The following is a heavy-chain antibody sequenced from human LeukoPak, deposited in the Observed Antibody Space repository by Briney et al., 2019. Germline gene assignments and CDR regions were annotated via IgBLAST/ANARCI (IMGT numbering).Heavy chain of an antibody. CDR2: IWYDGSNK. J-gene: IGHJ4*02. V-gene: IGHV3-33*01. CDR3: AREEIAAAGTFDY. Sequence: PGGSLRLSCAASGFTFSSYGMHWVRPAPGKGLEWVAVIWYDGSNKYYADSVKGRFTISRDNSKNTLYLQMNSLRAEDTAVYYCAREEIAAAGTFDYWGQGTLVTVSS. D-gene: IGHD6-13*01. CDR1: GFTFSSYG.